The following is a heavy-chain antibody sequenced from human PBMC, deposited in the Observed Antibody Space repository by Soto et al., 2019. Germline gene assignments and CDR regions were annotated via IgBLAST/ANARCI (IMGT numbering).Heavy chain of an antibody. V-gene: IGHV3-23*01. CDR2: ISGSGGST. Sequence: EVQLLESGGGLVQPGGSLRLSCAASGFTFSSYAMSWVRQAPGKGLEWVSAISGSGGSTYYADSVKGRFTISRDNSKNTLYLQMNSLRAEDTAVYYCAKGDYYGSGRPDYFDYWGQGTLVTVSS. CDR1: GFTFSSYA. CDR3: AKGDYYGSGRPDYFDY. D-gene: IGHD3-10*01. J-gene: IGHJ4*02.